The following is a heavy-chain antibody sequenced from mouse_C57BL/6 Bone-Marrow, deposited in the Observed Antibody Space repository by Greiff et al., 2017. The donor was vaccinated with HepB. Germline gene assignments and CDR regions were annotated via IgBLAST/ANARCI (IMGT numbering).Heavy chain of an antibody. Sequence: VQLQQSGAELVRPGTSVKVSCKASGYAFTNYLIEWVKQRPGQGLEWIGVINPGSGGTNYNEKFKGKATLTADKSSSTAYMQLSSLTSEDSAVYFCARKDGYYRDYWGQGTTLTVSA. CDR2: INPGSGGT. V-gene: IGHV1-54*01. CDR3: ARKDGYYRDY. D-gene: IGHD2-3*01. J-gene: IGHJ2*01. CDR1: GYAFTNYL.